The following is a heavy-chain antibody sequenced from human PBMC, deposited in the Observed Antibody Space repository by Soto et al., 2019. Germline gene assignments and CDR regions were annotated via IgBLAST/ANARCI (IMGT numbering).Heavy chain of an antibody. CDR3: ASVPHYKNWFDP. Sequence: PSETLSLTSAVYGGTFSGYYWSWIRQPPGKGLEWIGEINHSGSTNYNPSLKSRVTISVDTSKNQFSLKLSSVTAADTAVYYCASVPHYKNWFDPWGQGTLVTVSS. V-gene: IGHV4-34*01. D-gene: IGHD3-10*01. J-gene: IGHJ5*02. CDR2: INHSGST. CDR1: GGTFSGYY.